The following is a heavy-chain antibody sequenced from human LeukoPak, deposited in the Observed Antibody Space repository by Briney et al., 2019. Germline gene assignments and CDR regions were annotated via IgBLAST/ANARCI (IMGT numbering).Heavy chain of an antibody. Sequence: SVKVSCKASGGTFSSYAISWVRQAPGQGLEWMGGIIPIFGTANYAQKFQGRVTMTRDTSISTAYMELSRLRSDDTALYYCARDRVYGGNDFDYWGQGTLVTVSS. J-gene: IGHJ4*02. CDR2: IIPIFGTA. CDR3: ARDRVYGGNDFDY. CDR1: GGTFSSYA. V-gene: IGHV1-69*05. D-gene: IGHD4-23*01.